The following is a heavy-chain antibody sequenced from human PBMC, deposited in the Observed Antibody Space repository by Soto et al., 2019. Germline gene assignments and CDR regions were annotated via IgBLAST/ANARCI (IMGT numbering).Heavy chain of an antibody. CDR3: VHKGWGDRILDY. V-gene: IGHV2-5*02. CDR2: VYWGDTK. J-gene: IGHJ4*02. CDR1: GFSLSTSGVC. Sequence: QITLKESAPMLVKPTQTLTLTCTFSGFSLSTSGVCVGWIRQPPGKALEWLALVYWGDTKHYSPSLESRLTITKDTSKNQVVLTMTNMDPVDTATYYCVHKGWGDRILDYWGQGTLLTVSS. D-gene: IGHD3-16*01.